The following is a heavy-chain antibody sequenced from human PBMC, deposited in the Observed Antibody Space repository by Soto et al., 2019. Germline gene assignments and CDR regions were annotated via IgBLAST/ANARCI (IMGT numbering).Heavy chain of an antibody. V-gene: IGHV3-33*01. Sequence: GGPLPLSCAASSFRITNNGLHWVRQAQGKELAREAVIWYDGSHEYYAASVKDRFTISRDNSKNQMYLQMNSLRAEHSALYYCAIDRYSYDSGAYQSVDWYFDLWGRGTLGTVSS. CDR3: AIDRYSYDSGAYQSVDWYFDL. CDR1: SFRITNNG. D-gene: IGHD3-22*01. CDR2: IWYDGSHE. J-gene: IGHJ2*01.